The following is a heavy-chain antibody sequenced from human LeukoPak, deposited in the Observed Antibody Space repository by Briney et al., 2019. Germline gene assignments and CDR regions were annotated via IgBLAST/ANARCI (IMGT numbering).Heavy chain of an antibody. CDR3: VKRRGGYYFDY. J-gene: IGHJ4*02. CDR2: ITADGVTT. CDR1: GFTFSSYA. D-gene: IGHD3-16*01. V-gene: IGHV3-23*01. Sequence: PGGSLRLSCAASGFTFSSYAMSWVRQAPVKGLEWVSTITADGVTTSYADSVKGRLTISRDSSTNTLFLQMNSLRAEDTAVYYCVKRRGGYYFDYWGQGTPVTVS.